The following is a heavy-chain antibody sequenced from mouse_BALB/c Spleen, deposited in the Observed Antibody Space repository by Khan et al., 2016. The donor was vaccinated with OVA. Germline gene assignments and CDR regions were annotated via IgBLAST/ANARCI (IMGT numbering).Heavy chain of an antibody. CDR1: GFSLTRYG. J-gene: IGHJ4*01. CDR2: IWGDGST. D-gene: IGHD1-1*01. CDR3: ASFMSTEGYYAMDY. Sequence: QVQLKESGPGLVAPSQSLSITCTVSGFSLTRYGVTWVRQPPGKGLEWLGVIWGDGSTNYHSALISRLSLSTDNSKSPAFFKLNSLQTADTATYDCASFMSTEGYYAMDYWGQGTSVTVSS. V-gene: IGHV2-3*01.